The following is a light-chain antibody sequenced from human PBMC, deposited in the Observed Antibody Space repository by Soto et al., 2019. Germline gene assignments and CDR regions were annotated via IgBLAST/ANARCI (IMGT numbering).Light chain of an antibody. Sequence: EIVMTQSPATLSVSPGERATLSCRASESVSNNLAWYQQIPGQAPRLLIYGASTRATGIPARFSGSGSGTELTITISSLQSEDFAVYSWQQYNNWPRGFTFGPGTKVDIK. J-gene: IGKJ3*01. CDR2: GAS. V-gene: IGKV3-15*01. CDR1: ESVSNN. CDR3: QQYNNWPRGFT.